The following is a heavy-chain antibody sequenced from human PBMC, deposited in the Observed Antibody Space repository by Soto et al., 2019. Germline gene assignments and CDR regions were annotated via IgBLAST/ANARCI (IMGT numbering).Heavy chain of an antibody. D-gene: IGHD4-17*01. Sequence: QVQLVQSGAEVKKPGASVKVSCKASGYTFTSYYMHWVRQAPGQGLEWMGIINPSGGSTSYAQKFQGRVTMTRDTSTSKVYMELSSLRSEDTAGYYCARSTVTEDAFDIWGQGTMVTVSS. CDR3: ARSTVTEDAFDI. CDR2: INPSGGST. V-gene: IGHV1-46*03. CDR1: GYTFTSYY. J-gene: IGHJ3*02.